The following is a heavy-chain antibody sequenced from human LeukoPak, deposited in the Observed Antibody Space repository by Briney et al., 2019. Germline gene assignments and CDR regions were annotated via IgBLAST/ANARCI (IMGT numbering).Heavy chain of an antibody. CDR3: AKDRTYYSDFSAYYFSPPLQHY. Sequence: GGSLRLSCVASGFTFSNYAMSWVRQAPGKGPEWVSGIFGSTDSTYYADSVKGRVTISRDNSRNTVYLQMNSLRAEDTAVYYCAKDRTYYSDFSAYYFSPPLQHYWGQGTLVTVSS. CDR2: IFGSTDST. J-gene: IGHJ4*02. D-gene: IGHD3-22*01. CDR1: GFTFSNYA. V-gene: IGHV3-23*01.